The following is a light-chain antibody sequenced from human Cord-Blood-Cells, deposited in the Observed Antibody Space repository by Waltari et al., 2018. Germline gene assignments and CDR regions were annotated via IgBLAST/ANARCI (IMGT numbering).Light chain of an antibody. J-gene: IGKJ1*01. V-gene: IGKV1-39*01. CDR3: QQSYST. Sequence: DIQMTQSPSSLSASVGDRVTITCRASQIISSYLNWYQQKPGKAPKLLIYAASSLQSGVPSRFSGSGSGTDFTLTISSLQPEDFATYYCQQSYSTFGQGTKVEIK. CDR1: QIISSY. CDR2: AAS.